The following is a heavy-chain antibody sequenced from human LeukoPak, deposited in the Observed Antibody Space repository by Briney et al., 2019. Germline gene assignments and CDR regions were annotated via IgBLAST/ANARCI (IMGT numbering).Heavy chain of an antibody. CDR3: ASYDFWSGYYWDY. CDR1: GYTLTELS. Sequence: ASVKVSCKVSGYTLTELSMHWVRQAPGKGLEWMGWINPNSGGTNYAQKFQGRVTMTRDTSISTAYMELSRLRSDDTAVYYCASYDFWSGYYWDYWGQGTLVTVSS. V-gene: IGHV1-2*02. J-gene: IGHJ4*02. D-gene: IGHD3-3*01. CDR2: INPNSGGT.